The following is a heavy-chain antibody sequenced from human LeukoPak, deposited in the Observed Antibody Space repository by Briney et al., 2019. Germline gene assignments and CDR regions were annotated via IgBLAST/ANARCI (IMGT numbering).Heavy chain of an antibody. CDR1: GGSISSYY. CDR3: ATAGYCSSTSCYVGNYYYYGMDV. Sequence: SETLSLTCTVSGGSISSYYWSWIRQPAGKGLEWVGRIYTSGSTNYNPSLKSRVTMSVDTSKNQFSLKLSSVTAAGTAVYYCATAGYCSSTSCYVGNYYYYGMDVWGQGTTVTVSS. V-gene: IGHV4-4*07. J-gene: IGHJ6*02. D-gene: IGHD2-2*01. CDR2: IYTSGST.